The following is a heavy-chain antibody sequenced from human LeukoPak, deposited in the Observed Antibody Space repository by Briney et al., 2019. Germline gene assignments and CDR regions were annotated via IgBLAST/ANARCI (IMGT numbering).Heavy chain of an antibody. CDR3: ARTYYYDSSGYYYYFDY. CDR1: GGTFSSYA. V-gene: IGHV1-69*13. J-gene: IGHJ4*02. CDR2: IIPIFGTA. Sequence: SVKVSCKASGGTFSSYAISWVRQAPGQGLEWMGGIIPIFGTANYAQKFQGRVTITADESTSTAYMELSSLRSEDTAVYYCARTYYYDSSGYYYYFDYWGQGTLVTVSS. D-gene: IGHD3-22*01.